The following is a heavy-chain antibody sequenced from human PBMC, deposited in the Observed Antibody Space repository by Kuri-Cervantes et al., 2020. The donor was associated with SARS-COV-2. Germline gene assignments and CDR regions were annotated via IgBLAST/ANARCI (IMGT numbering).Heavy chain of an antibody. CDR1: GYTFTGYY. J-gene: IGHJ4*02. CDR3: ARDRGYDILTGYYSFGY. V-gene: IGHV1-2*02. Sequence: ASVKVSCKASGYTFTGYYMHWVRQAPGQGLERMGWINPNSGGTNYAQKFQGRVTMTRDTSISTAYMELSRLRSDDTAVYYCARDRGYDILTGYYSFGYWGQGTLVTVSS. D-gene: IGHD3-9*01. CDR2: INPNSGGT.